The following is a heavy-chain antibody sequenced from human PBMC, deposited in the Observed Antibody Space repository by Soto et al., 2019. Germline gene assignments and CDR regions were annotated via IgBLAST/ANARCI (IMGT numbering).Heavy chain of an antibody. Sequence: LPETLSLTCTVSGGSISSGGYYWSWIRQHPGKGLEWIGYIYYSGSTYYNPSLKGRVTISADTSKNQFSLKLSSVTAADTEVYYCERESSAAALDICGQRKMVTVSS. CDR2: IYYSGST. CDR3: ERESSAAALDI. J-gene: IGHJ3*02. V-gene: IGHV4-31*03. D-gene: IGHD2-15*01. CDR1: GGSISSGGYY.